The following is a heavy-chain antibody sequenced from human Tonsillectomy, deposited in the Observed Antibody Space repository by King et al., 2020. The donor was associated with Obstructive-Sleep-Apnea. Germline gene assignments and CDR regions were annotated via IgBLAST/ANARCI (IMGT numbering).Heavy chain of an antibody. J-gene: IGHJ4*02. CDR1: GASIDNRNYY. Sequence: QVPLQESGPGLVKPSETLSLTCNVSGASIDNRNYYWGWIRQPPGKGLEWIGLIYYSGVTYYNASLRSRVTISIDTSKNHFSLKMTSVTATDTAVYFCARAWGLRQLDHWGQGALVTVSS. D-gene: IGHD5-12*01. V-gene: IGHV4-39*07. CDR3: ARAWGLRQLDH. CDR2: IYYSGVT.